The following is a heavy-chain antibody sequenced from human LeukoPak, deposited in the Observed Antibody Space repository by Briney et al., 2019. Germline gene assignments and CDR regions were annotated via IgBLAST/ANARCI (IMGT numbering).Heavy chain of an antibody. CDR1: GFTFSSYA. J-gene: IGHJ4*02. D-gene: IGHD1-26*01. V-gene: IGHV3-64*01. CDR3: ARGKSGSYQTFDY. Sequence: GGSLRLSCAASGFTFSSYAMHWVRQAPGKGLEYVSAIGSNGGSTYYANSVKGRFTISRDNSKNTLYLQMGSLRAEDMAVYYCARGKSGSYQTFDYWGQGTLVTVSS. CDR2: IGSNGGST.